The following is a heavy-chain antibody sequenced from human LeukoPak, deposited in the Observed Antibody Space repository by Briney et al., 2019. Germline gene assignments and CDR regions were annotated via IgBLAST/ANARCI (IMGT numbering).Heavy chain of an antibody. V-gene: IGHV4-34*01. CDR2: INHSGST. J-gene: IGHJ6*03. Sequence: PSETLSLTCTVSGGSISSYYWSWIRQPPGKGLEWIGEINHSGSTNYNPSLKSRVTISVDTSKNQFSLKLSSVTAADTAVYYCARGSYYEVRGVMHYYYYYYMDVWGKGTTVTVSS. CDR3: ARGSYYEVRGVMHYYYYYYMDV. CDR1: GGSISSYY. D-gene: IGHD3-10*01.